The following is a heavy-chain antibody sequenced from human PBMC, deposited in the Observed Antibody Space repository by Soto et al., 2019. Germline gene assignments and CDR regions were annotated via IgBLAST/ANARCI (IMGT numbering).Heavy chain of an antibody. CDR2: IDPSDSYT. Sequence: PGESLKISCKGSGCSFTSYWISWVRQMPGKGLEWMGRIDPSDSYTNYSPSFQGHVTISADKSISTAYLQWSSLKASDTAMYYCARHLAVARFSDAFDIRGQGTMVTVSS. CDR3: ARHLAVARFSDAFDI. D-gene: IGHD6-19*01. V-gene: IGHV5-10-1*01. J-gene: IGHJ3*02. CDR1: GCSFTSYW.